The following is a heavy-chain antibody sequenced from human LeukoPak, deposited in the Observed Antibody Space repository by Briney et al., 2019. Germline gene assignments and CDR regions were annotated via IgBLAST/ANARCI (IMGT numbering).Heavy chain of an antibody. CDR1: GFTFTSFY. Sequence: GASVKVSCKAPGFTFTSFYMHWVRQAPGQGLEWMGIINPSGHTTDYAQKFQGRVTMTRDTPTSTVYMELSSLRSDDTAVYYCARLPLLWFGESDAFDIWGQGTMVTVSS. J-gene: IGHJ3*02. V-gene: IGHV1-46*01. CDR3: ARLPLLWFGESDAFDI. CDR2: INPSGHTT. D-gene: IGHD3-10*01.